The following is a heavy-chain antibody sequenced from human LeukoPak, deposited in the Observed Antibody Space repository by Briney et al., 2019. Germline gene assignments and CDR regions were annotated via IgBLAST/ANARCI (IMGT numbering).Heavy chain of an antibody. Sequence: GGSLRLSCAASGFTFDDYAMHWVRQAPGKGLEWVSGISWNSGSIGYADSVKGRFTISRDNAKNSLYLQMNSLRAEDTALYYCAKDGKMNYDILTGAYDWGQGTLVTVSS. D-gene: IGHD3-9*01. CDR2: ISWNSGSI. J-gene: IGHJ4*02. CDR1: GFTFDDYA. V-gene: IGHV3-9*01. CDR3: AKDGKMNYDILTGAYD.